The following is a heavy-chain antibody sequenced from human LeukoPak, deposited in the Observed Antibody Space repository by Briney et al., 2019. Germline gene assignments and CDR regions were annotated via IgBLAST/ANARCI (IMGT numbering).Heavy chain of an antibody. CDR3: ARDSDWNDGLDY. J-gene: IGHJ4*02. Sequence: GGSLRLSCAASGFTFSSYSMNWVRQAPGKGLEWVSSISTSSLYIYYADSVRGRFTISRDNAKNSLYLQMNSLRAEDTAVYYCARDSDWNDGLDYWGQGTLVTVSS. D-gene: IGHD1-1*01. V-gene: IGHV3-21*01. CDR1: GFTFSSYS. CDR2: ISTSSLYI.